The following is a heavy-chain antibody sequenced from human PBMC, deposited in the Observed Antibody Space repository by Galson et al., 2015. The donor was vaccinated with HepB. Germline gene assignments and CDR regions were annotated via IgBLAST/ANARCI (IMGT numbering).Heavy chain of an antibody. CDR1: GFIVSSNY. J-gene: IGHJ4*02. Sequence: SLRHPCAASGFIVSSNYMSRVRQAPGKGLEWVSVIYSGGSTYYADSVKGRFTISRDNSKNTLYLQMNSLRAEDTAVYYCARGPYDSSYFDYWGQGTLVTVSS. V-gene: IGHV3-53*01. CDR2: IYSGGST. CDR3: ARGPYDSSYFDY. D-gene: IGHD3-22*01.